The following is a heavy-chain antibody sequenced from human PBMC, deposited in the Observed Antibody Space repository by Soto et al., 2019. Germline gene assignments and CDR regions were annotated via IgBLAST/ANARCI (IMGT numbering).Heavy chain of an antibody. CDR2: IWGDASKT. D-gene: IGHD6-6*01. Sequence: GGSLRLSCVASGFTFDSHGMRWVRQAPGKGLEWVAIIWGDASKTYYADSAKGRFTISRDNSKNTPYLQMNSLRAEDTAVYYCAKDLGGKDGSSSSRPRWGQGTLVTVSS. CDR3: AKDLGGKDGSSSSRPR. V-gene: IGHV3-33*06. J-gene: IGHJ4*02. CDR1: GFTFDSHG.